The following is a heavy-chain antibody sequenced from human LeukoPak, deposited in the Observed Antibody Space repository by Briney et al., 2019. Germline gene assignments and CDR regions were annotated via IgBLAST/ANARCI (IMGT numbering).Heavy chain of an antibody. Sequence: GGSLRLSCAASGFTFSSYGMHWVRQAPGKGLEWVAFIRYDGSNKYYADSVKGRFTVSRDNSKNTLYLQMKSLRAEDTAVYYCAKGGGYEAQYYYYLDVWGKGTTVTISS. CDR2: IRYDGSNK. CDR3: AKGGGYEAQYYYYLDV. CDR1: GFTFSSYG. V-gene: IGHV3-30*02. J-gene: IGHJ6*03. D-gene: IGHD5-12*01.